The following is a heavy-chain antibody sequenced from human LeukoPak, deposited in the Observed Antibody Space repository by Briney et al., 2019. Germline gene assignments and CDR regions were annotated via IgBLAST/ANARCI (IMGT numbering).Heavy chain of an antibody. CDR1: GGTFSSYA. CDR2: IIPIFGTA. D-gene: IGHD6-19*01. V-gene: IGHV1-69*13. Sequence: GASVKVSCKASGGTFSSYAISWVRQAPGQGLEWMGGIIPIFGTANYAQKFQGRVTITADESTSTAYMELSSLRSEDTAVYYCASVVYSSGWLHYYYGMDVWGQGTTVTVSS. CDR3: ASVVYSSGWLHYYYGMDV. J-gene: IGHJ6*02.